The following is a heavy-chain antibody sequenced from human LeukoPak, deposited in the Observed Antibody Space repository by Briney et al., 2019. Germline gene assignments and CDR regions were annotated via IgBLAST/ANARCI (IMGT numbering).Heavy chain of an antibody. CDR3: AKCGDYDFWGNMYYYYGMDV. V-gene: IGHV3-23*01. Sequence: GGSLRLSCAASGFTFSSYAMSWVRQAPGKGLEWVSAISGSGGSTYYADSVKGRFTISRDNSKNTLYLQMNSLRAEDTAVYYCAKCGDYDFWGNMYYYYGMDVWGQGTTVTVSS. J-gene: IGHJ6*02. D-gene: IGHD3-3*01. CDR1: GFTFSSYA. CDR2: ISGSGGST.